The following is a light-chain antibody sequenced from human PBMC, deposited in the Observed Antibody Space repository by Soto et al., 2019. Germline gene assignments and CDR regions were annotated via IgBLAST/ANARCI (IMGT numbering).Light chain of an antibody. CDR1: HTISSSY. Sequence: EIVLTQSPGTLSLSPGERATLSCRASHTISSSYLAWYQQRPGQAPRLLMYGISRRATGIPDRFSGSGSGTDFTLTITRLEPEDFAVYYCQQYGSSGTLGQGTKVDIK. V-gene: IGKV3-20*01. J-gene: IGKJ1*01. CDR3: QQYGSSGT. CDR2: GIS.